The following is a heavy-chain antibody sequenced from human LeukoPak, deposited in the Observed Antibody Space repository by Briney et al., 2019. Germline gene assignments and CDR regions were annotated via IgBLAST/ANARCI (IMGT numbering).Heavy chain of an antibody. CDR1: GGSISSSNW. V-gene: IGHV4-4*02. CDR3: ARDIRGYYDFWSGYPN. CDR2: IYHSGST. J-gene: IGHJ3*01. D-gene: IGHD3-3*01. Sequence: SETLSLTCAVSGGSISSSNWWSWVRQPPGKGLEWIGEIYHSGSTNYNPSLKSRVTISVDKSKNQFSLKLSSVTAADTAVYYCARDIRGYYDFWSGYPNWGQGTMVTVSS.